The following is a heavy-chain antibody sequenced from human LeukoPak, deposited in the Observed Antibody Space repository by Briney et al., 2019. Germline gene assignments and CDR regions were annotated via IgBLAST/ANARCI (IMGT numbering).Heavy chain of an antibody. CDR3: ARDRYSGYDWDFYYYGMDV. V-gene: IGHV4-31*03. Sequence: SETLSLTCSVSDDSVSSADFYWSWIRQHPGKGLEWIGHIHYSGRTYYNPSLKSRVAISLDTSKNQFSLKLGSVTAADTAVYYCARDRYSGYDWDFYYYGMDVWGKGTTVTVSS. CDR1: DDSVSSADFY. J-gene: IGHJ6*04. D-gene: IGHD5-12*01. CDR2: IHYSGRT.